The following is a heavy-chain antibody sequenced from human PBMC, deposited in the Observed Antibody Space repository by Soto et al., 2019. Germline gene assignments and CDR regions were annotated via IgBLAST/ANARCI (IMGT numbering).Heavy chain of an antibody. CDR2: ISYDGSNK. CDR3: AKSLGIAAAGTPYYGMDV. D-gene: IGHD6-13*01. V-gene: IGHV3-30*18. CDR1: GFTFSSYG. J-gene: IGHJ6*02. Sequence: GGSLRLSCAASGFTFSSYGMHWVRQAPGKGLEWVAVISYDGSNKYYADSVKGRFTISRDNSKNTLYLQMNSLRAEDTAVYYCAKSLGIAAAGTPYYGMDVWGQGTTVTVS.